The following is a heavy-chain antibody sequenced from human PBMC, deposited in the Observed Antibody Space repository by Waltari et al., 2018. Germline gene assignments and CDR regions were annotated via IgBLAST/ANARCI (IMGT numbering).Heavy chain of an antibody. J-gene: IGHJ4*02. D-gene: IGHD2-8*01. CDR1: GGSISSGSYY. V-gene: IGHV4-61*02. Sequence: QVQLQESGPGLVKPSQTLSLTCTVSGGSISSGSYYWSWIRQPAGKGLEWIGRIYTRGSTNYHPSLKSRFTISVDTSKNQFSRKLSSVTAADTAVYYCARVPFYFTNGVCYYYFDYWGQGTLVTVSS. CDR3: ARVPFYFTNGVCYYYFDY. CDR2: IYTRGST.